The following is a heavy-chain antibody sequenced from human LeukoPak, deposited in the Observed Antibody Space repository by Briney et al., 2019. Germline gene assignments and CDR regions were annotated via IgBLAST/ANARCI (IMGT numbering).Heavy chain of an antibody. V-gene: IGHV1-24*01. D-gene: IGHD3-22*01. CDR2: FDPEDGET. J-gene: IGHJ3*02. Sequence: ASVKVSCKVSGYTLTELSMHWVRQAPGKGREWMGGFDPEDGETIYAQKFQGRVTMTEDTSTDTAYMELSSLRSEDAAVYYCATVETYYYDSYAFDIWGQGTMVTVSS. CDR3: ATVETYYYDSYAFDI. CDR1: GYTLTELS.